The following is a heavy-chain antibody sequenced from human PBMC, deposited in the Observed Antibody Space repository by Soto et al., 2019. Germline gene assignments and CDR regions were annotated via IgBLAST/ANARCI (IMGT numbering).Heavy chain of an antibody. V-gene: IGHV1-18*01. CDR2: ISAYNGNT. D-gene: IGHD3-10*01. Sequence: QVQLVQSGAEVKKPGASVKVSCKASGYSFTSYGISWVRQAPGQGLEWMGWISAYNGNTNYAQKLQGRGTITTDRSTSTAYMELRSLSSDDTAVYSCARDNGFGESDVWGQGTTVTVSS. CDR1: GYSFTSYG. J-gene: IGHJ6*02. CDR3: ARDNGFGESDV.